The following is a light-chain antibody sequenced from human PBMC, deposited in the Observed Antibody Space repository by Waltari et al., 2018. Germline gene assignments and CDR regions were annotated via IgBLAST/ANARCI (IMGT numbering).Light chain of an antibody. V-gene: IGLV1-51*02. Sequence: QSVLMQPPSVSAAPGQKVTISCSGSSSNIESNYVSWYRQLPGTAPKLLIYETDKRPSGIPDRFSGSKSGTSATLGITGLQTEDEADYYCGTWDGSLNAGMFGGGTRLTVL. J-gene: IGLJ3*02. CDR1: SSNIESNY. CDR2: ETD. CDR3: GTWDGSLNAGM.